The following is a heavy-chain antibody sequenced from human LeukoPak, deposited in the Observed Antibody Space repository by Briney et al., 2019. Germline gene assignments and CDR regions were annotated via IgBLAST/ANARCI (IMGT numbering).Heavy chain of an antibody. CDR1: GFTFSKNG. CDR3: TKGDGGYYPIDN. J-gene: IGHJ4*02. CDR2: INDNGANT. Sequence: GGSLRLSCAASGFTFSKNGMSWVRQAPGKGLERVSTINDNGANTHYADSVNGRFTISRDNSRNTLLLEMNSLRADDTALYYCTKGDGGYYPIDNWGQGTLVIVSS. V-gene: IGHV3-23*01. D-gene: IGHD1-26*01.